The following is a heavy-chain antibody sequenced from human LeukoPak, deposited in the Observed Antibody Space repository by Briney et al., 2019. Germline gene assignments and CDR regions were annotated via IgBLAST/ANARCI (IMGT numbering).Heavy chain of an antibody. CDR3: ARGVSLTYYYGSGSYRPAGYYYYMDV. Sequence: ASVKVSCKASGYTFTGYYMHWVRQAPGQGLEWMGWINPNSGGTNYAQKFQGRVTMTRDTSISTAYMELSRLRAEDTAVYYCARGVSLTYYYGSGSYRPAGYYYYMDVWGKGTTVTISS. V-gene: IGHV1-2*02. CDR2: INPNSGGT. CDR1: GYTFTGYY. J-gene: IGHJ6*03. D-gene: IGHD3-10*01.